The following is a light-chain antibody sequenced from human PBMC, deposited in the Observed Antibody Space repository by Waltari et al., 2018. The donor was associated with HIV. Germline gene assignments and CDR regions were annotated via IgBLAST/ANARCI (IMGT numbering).Light chain of an antibody. CDR3: SSYTNINTWV. Sequence: QSALTQPASVSGSPGQSITISCTGTRSDVGRYNYVSWYQQHPGKAPKLLIYEVSHRPSGVSNRFSGFKSANTASLTISGLQAEDEAYYYCSSYTNINTWVFGGGTNLAVL. CDR2: EVS. CDR1: RSDVGRYNY. V-gene: IGLV2-14*01. J-gene: IGLJ3*02.